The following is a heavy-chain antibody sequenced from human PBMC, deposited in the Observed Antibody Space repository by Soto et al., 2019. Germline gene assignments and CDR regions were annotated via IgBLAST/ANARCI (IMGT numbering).Heavy chain of an antibody. V-gene: IGHV1-69*06. CDR3: ARGPDYRWNYACYYYYYSMDV. J-gene: IGHJ6*02. Sequence: QVQLVQSGAEVKKPGSSVKVSCKASGGTFSSYAISWVRQAPGQGLEWMGGIIPIFGTANYAQKFQGRVTITADKSTSTAYMELSRLRSEDTAVFYCARGPDYRWNYACYYYYYSMDVWGQGTTVTVSS. D-gene: IGHD1-7*01. CDR1: GGTFSSYA. CDR2: IIPIFGTA.